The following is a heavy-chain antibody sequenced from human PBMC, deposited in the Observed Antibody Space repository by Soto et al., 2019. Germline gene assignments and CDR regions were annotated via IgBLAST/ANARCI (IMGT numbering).Heavy chain of an antibody. Sequence: GGSLRLSCAASGFTFSNYGMHWVRQAPGKGLEWVSTITATGGDTYYTDSVKGRFTISRDNSKNTLYLQMNSLRAEDTAVYYCANSYDILTGYYDYWGQGTLVTVSS. CDR1: GFTFSNYG. CDR2: ITATGGDT. J-gene: IGHJ4*02. D-gene: IGHD3-9*01. CDR3: ANSYDILTGYYDY. V-gene: IGHV3-23*01.